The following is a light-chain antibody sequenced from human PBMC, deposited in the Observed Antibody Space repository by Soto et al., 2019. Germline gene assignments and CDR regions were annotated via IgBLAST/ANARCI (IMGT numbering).Light chain of an antibody. V-gene: IGKV3-15*01. CDR3: RQRNPCPPVT. Sequence: EIVMTQSPATLSVSPGERATLSCRASQSVSSNLAWYQQKPGQAPRLLIYGASTRATGIPATFSGSGSGTEPTLTISSPQSEXFAIYYYRQRNPCPPVTFGQGERLEIK. CDR1: QSVSSN. CDR2: GAS. J-gene: IGKJ5*01.